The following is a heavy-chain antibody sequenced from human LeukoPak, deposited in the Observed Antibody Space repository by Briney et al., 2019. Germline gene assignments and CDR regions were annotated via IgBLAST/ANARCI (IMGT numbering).Heavy chain of an antibody. Sequence: ASVKVSCKASGYTFTSYYMHWVRQAPGQGLEWMGIINPSGGSTSYAQKFQGRVTMTRDTSTSTVYMEPSSLRSEDTAVYYCARDWRLRSRGEGYYYYMDVWGKGTTVTVSS. J-gene: IGHJ6*03. CDR3: ARDWRLRSRGEGYYYYMDV. CDR2: INPSGGST. D-gene: IGHD5-12*01. V-gene: IGHV1-46*01. CDR1: GYTFTSYY.